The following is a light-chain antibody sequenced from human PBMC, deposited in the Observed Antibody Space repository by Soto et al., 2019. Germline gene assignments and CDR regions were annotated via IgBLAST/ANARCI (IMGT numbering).Light chain of an antibody. Sequence: QSVLTQPPSVSGAPGQRVTISCTGSSSNIGAGYDVHWYQQLPGTAPKLLIYGNSNRPSGVPDRFSGSKPGTSASLAITGLQAEDEADYYCQSYDRRSHVFGTGTKLTVL. J-gene: IGLJ1*01. V-gene: IGLV1-40*01. CDR1: SSNIGAGYD. CDR2: GNS. CDR3: QSYDRRSHV.